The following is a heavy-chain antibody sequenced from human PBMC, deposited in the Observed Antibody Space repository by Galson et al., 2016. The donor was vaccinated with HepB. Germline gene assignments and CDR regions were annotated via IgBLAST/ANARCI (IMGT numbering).Heavy chain of an antibody. V-gene: IGHV5-51*01. CDR2: IYPGDSDT. CDR3: VRIYYSRYFAQ. J-gene: IGHJ4*02. CDR1: GYTFTEYW. D-gene: IGHD2-15*01. Sequence: QSGAEVKKPGESLKISCKGTGYTFTEYWIGWVRQMPGKGPEWVGFIYPGDSDTRYRPSLEGHVTISADKSITTAFLQWHSLKAADTAIYYCVRIYYSRYFAQWGQGPLVTVSS.